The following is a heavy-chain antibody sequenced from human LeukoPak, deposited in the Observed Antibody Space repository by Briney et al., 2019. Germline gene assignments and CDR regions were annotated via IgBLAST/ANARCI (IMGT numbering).Heavy chain of an antibody. CDR1: GFTFSSYN. V-gene: IGHV3-21*01. J-gene: IGHJ4*02. D-gene: IGHD2-8*01. Sequence: GGSLRLSCAASGFTFSSYNMNWVRQAPGKGLEWVSSITSSSSYIYYADSVKGRFTISRDNAKNSLFLQMNSLTAEDTAVYYCARENGLFFDYWGQGTLVTVSS. CDR3: ARENGLFFDY. CDR2: ITSSSSYI.